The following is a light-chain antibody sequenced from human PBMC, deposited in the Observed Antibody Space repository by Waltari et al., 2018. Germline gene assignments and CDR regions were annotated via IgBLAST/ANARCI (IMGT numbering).Light chain of an antibody. V-gene: IGLV8-61*01. J-gene: IGLJ3*02. CDR3: ALYMGSDIWV. Sequence: QTVVTQEPSFSVSLGGTVPLTRALGSGSLSPTSYATCYQQTPGQSPRTLVYKANARSSGVPDRFSGSILGNTAALTITGAQADDESDYYCALYMGSDIWVFGGGTKLTVL. CDR2: KAN. CDR1: SGSLSPTSY.